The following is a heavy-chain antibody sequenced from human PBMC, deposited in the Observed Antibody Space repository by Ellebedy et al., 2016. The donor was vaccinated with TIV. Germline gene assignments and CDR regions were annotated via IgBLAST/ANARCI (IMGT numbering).Heavy chain of an antibody. CDR1: GFVFSSYT. Sequence: PGGYLRLSCAASGFVFSSYTMWWVRQTPGKGLEWVAVTSFDGKNKHYADPVKGRFTISRDNSQNTLYLHMHSLRDEDTAVYYCARDPYSSGWSAIGYFDLWGQGALVTVSS. D-gene: IGHD6-19*01. CDR3: ARDPYSSGWSAIGYFDL. V-gene: IGHV3-30*04. CDR2: TSFDGKNK. J-gene: IGHJ4*02.